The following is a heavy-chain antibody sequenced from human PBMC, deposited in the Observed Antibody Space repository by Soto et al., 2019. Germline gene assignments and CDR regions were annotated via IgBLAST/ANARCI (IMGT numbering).Heavy chain of an antibody. V-gene: IGHV3-23*01. CDR2: ISGSGGMT. CDR3: AKGWAFSNYYFDY. Sequence: PGGSLRLSCAASGITFSIYAISWVRQAPGKGLEWVSAISGSGGMTYYADSVKGRFTISRDNSKNTLYLQMSSLRADDTAVYYCAKGWAFSNYYFDYWGQGTLVTVSS. D-gene: IGHD4-4*01. CDR1: GITFSIYA. J-gene: IGHJ4*02.